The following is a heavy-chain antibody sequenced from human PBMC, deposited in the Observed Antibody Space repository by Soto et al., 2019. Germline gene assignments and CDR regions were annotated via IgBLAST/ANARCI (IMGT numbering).Heavy chain of an antibody. Sequence: PGESLKISCKGSGYSFTSYWIGWVRQMPGKGLEWMGIIYPGDSDTRYSPSFQGQVTISADKSISTAYLQWSSLKASDTAMYYCARTKYYDFWSGYFYGMDVWGQGTTVTV. CDR3: ARTKYYDFWSGYFYGMDV. CDR1: GYSFTSYW. J-gene: IGHJ6*02. CDR2: IYPGDSDT. D-gene: IGHD3-3*01. V-gene: IGHV5-51*01.